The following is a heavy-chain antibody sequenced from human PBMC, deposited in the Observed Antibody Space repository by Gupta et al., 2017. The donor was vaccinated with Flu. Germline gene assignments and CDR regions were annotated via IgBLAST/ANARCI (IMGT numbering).Heavy chain of an antibody. J-gene: IGHJ6*03. CDR1: SGSTYY. CDR2: ISYRGST. Sequence: SGSTYYWGWIRQPPGKGLEWIGGISYRGSTYYKPSLKSRVTISVDTSKNQFSLKLNSVTAADTAVYYCAKHDDYYYYMDVCGTGTTVTVSS. CDR3: AKHDDYYYYMDV. V-gene: IGHV4-39*01.